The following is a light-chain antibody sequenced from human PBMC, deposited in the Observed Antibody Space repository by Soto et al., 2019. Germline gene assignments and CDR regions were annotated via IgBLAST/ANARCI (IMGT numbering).Light chain of an antibody. Sequence: NFMLTQPHSVSESPGKTVTLSCTRSSGSIASAYVQWYQQRPGSAPTTVIYDNNQRPSGVPDRFSGSIDTSSNSASLAISGLKTEDAADYYCQSYDSNYRVFGGGTKLTVL. V-gene: IGLV6-57*03. CDR1: SGSIASAY. J-gene: IGLJ3*02. CDR3: QSYDSNYRV. CDR2: DNN.